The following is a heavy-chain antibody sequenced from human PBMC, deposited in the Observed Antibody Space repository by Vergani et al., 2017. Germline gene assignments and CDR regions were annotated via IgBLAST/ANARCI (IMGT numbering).Heavy chain of an antibody. CDR2: IRSDESRR. CDR3: AKEGGGYCSGGTCYPEY. J-gene: IGHJ4*02. Sequence: QVQLVESGGGVVQPGGSLSLSCAASGFPFNSYGLNWVGKAPAKGLEWVASIRSDESRRYYGDSMEGPLTISRDNSKNTLYLQMKSLRPEDTAVYYCAKEGGGYCSGGTCYPEYWGQGTLVIVSS. V-gene: IGHV3-30*02. D-gene: IGHD2-15*01. CDR1: GFPFNSYG.